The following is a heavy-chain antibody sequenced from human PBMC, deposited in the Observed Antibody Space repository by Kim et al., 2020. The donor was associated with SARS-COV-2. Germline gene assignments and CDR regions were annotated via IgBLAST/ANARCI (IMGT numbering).Heavy chain of an antibody. Sequence: GGSLRLSCVASGFTFSDYWMHWVRQAPGKGLVWVSRINSDGSRTTYADAVKGRFTISRDNARNTLYLQMNSLRGDDTAVYYCARDPRGGIYFYDGMDVWGQGTMVTVSS. V-gene: IGHV3-74*01. J-gene: IGHJ6*02. CDR1: GFTFSDYW. D-gene: IGHD1-26*01. CDR2: INSDGSRT. CDR3: ARDPRGGIYFYDGMDV.